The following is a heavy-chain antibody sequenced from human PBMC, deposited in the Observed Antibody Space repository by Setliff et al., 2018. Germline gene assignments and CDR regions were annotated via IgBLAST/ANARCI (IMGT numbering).Heavy chain of an antibody. V-gene: IGHV1-18*01. J-gene: IGHJ4*02. CDR3: ARESVVVVPLDH. CDR1: GYTFTNFG. CDR2: NSA. D-gene: IGHD2-21*01. Sequence: GASVKVSCKTSGYTFTNFGINWVRQAPGQGLEWMGWNSAYAQKFQGRVTMTTDESSGTGYMGLSSLRSEDTAVYFCARESVVVVPLDHWGQGTLVTVSS.